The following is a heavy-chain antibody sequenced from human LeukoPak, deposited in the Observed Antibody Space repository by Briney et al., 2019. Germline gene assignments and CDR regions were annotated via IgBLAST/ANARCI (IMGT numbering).Heavy chain of an antibody. CDR2: ISGSSIYT. CDR3: VRDISGYYFDY. D-gene: IGHD3-22*01. J-gene: IGHJ4*02. CDR1: GFTFSDYH. V-gene: IGHV3-11*05. Sequence: GGSLRLSCAASGFTFSDYHMTWIRQAPGKGLEWVSYISGSSIYTRYADSVKGRFTISRDNAKNSLYLQMNSLRAEDTALYYCVRDISGYYFDYWGQGALVTVSS.